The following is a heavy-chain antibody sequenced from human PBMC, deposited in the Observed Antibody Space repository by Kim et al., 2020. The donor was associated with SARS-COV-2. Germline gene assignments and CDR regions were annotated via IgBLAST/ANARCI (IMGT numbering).Heavy chain of an antibody. CDR2: IIPIFGTA. Sequence: VKVSCKASGGTFSSYAISWVRQAPGQGLEWMGGIIPIFGTANYAQKFQGRVTITADESTSTAYMELSSLRSEDTAVYYCARDNGGSSSWYGLRPRDYYGMDVWGQGTTVTVSS. D-gene: IGHD6-13*01. CDR3: ARDNGGSSSWYGLRPRDYYGMDV. CDR1: GGTFSSYA. J-gene: IGHJ6*02. V-gene: IGHV1-69*13.